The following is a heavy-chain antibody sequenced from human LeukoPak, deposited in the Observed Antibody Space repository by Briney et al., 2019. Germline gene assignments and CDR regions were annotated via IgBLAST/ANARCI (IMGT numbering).Heavy chain of an antibody. V-gene: IGHV3-23*01. CDR2: ISGTGGTT. CDR3: AKGRGTTVTAAANY. Sequence: GGSLRLSCAASGFTFSSYALSWVRQAPGKGLEWVSTISGTGGTTYYADSVKGRFTISRDNSKNTLFLQFNSLRADDTAVYYCAKGRGTTVTAAANYWGQGTLVTVSS. J-gene: IGHJ4*02. CDR1: GFTFSSYA. D-gene: IGHD4-17*01.